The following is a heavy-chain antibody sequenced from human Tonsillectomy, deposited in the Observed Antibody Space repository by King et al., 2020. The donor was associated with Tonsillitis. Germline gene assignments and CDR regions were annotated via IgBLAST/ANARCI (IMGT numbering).Heavy chain of an antibody. CDR3: ARAGAGHIPDAFDI. J-gene: IGHJ3*02. Sequence: VQLVESGGGVVQPGRSLRLSCAASGFTFSSYAMHWVRQAPGKGLEWVAVISYDGSNKYYADSVKGRFTISRDNSKNTLYLQMNSLRAEDTAVYYCARAGAGHIPDAFDIWGQGTMVTVSS. CDR2: ISYDGSNK. CDR1: GFTFSSYA. V-gene: IGHV3-30*04. D-gene: IGHD2-21*01.